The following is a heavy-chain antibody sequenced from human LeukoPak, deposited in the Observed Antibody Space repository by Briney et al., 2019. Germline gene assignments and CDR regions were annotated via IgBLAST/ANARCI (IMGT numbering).Heavy chain of an antibody. CDR2: ISWDGGST. Sequence: GGSLRLSCAASGFSFDDYDMHWVRQAPGKGLEWVSLISWDGGSTYYADSVKGRFTISRDKSKSSLYLQMNSLRAEDTALYYCAKDTSSGYGAQTWGQGTMVTVSS. CDR1: GFSFDDYD. D-gene: IGHD4-17*01. J-gene: IGHJ3*01. CDR3: AKDTSSGYGAQT. V-gene: IGHV3-43D*03.